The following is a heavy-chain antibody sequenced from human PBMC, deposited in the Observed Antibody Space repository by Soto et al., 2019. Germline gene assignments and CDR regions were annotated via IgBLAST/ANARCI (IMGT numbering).Heavy chain of an antibody. CDR1: GVTFSSYG. V-gene: IGHV3-23*01. J-gene: IGHJ5*02. CDR3: AKGFYDSTRNHPPWFVP. D-gene: IGHD3-22*01. CDR2: INTNGGRT. Sequence: GGTLRLSCAASGVTFSSYGMSWVRQAPGKGLEWVSAINTNGGRTFYADSVKSRFTISREDSKNTLYLQMNSLRAEDTAVYYCAKGFYDSTRNHPPWFVPWGQGSLVTFSS.